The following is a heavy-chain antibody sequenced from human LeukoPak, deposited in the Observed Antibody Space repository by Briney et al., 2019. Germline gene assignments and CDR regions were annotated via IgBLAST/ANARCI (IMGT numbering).Heavy chain of an antibody. J-gene: IGHJ4*02. CDR2: ISYDGSNK. CDR1: GFTFSSYA. V-gene: IGHV3-30-3*01. CDR3: ASQYYDILTGYYSPFDY. Sequence: GGSLRLSCAASGFTFSSYAMQWVRQAPGQGLEGVAVISYDGSNKYYADSVKGRFTISRDNSKNTLYLQMNSLRAKDTAVYYCASQYYDILTGYYSPFDYWGQGTLVTVSS. D-gene: IGHD3-9*01.